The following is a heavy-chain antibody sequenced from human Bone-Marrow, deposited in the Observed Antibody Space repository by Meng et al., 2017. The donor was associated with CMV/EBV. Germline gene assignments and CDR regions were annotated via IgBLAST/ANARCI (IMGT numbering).Heavy chain of an antibody. D-gene: IGHD1-26*01. J-gene: IGHJ4*02. CDR1: GFTFNSHS. CDR3: ARGWLGIGH. V-gene: IGHV3-21*01. Sequence: GGSLRLSCAASGFTFNSHSMNWVRQAPGRGLEWVSSISMSSDYKYYADSVKGRFTISRDNAKNTLYLQMNSLRAEDTAVYYCARGWLGIGHWGLGTLVTVSS. CDR2: ISMSSDYK.